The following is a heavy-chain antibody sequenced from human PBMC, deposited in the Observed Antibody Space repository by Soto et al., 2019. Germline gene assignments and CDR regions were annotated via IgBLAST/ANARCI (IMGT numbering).Heavy chain of an antibody. D-gene: IGHD1-26*01. Sequence: PRGALRPSCGGSGFIFRKARVNRGRPAPGKGREWVGRIKSKTDGGTTDYAAPVKGRFTISRDDSKNTLYLQMNSLKTEDTAVYYCTTDPYSGSYYPPGMDVWGQGTTVTVSS. CDR2: IKSKTDGGTT. V-gene: IGHV3-15*07. CDR3: TTDPYSGSYYPPGMDV. J-gene: IGHJ6*02. CDR1: GFIFRKAR.